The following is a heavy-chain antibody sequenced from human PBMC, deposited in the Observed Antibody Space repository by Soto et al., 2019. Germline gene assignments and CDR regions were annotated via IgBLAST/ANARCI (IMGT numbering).Heavy chain of an antibody. CDR3: ARESYYGSGATVVAY. CDR1: GGSISGSY. CDR2: IYYSGTT. Sequence: SETLSHTCSVPGGSISGSYWRWIRPPPGKGLEWIGYIYYSGTTSYNPSLNSRVTMSVDTSKNQFSLKVNSVTAADTAVYYCARESYYGSGATVVAYWGQGTLVTVS. J-gene: IGHJ4*02. D-gene: IGHD3-10*01. V-gene: IGHV4-59*01.